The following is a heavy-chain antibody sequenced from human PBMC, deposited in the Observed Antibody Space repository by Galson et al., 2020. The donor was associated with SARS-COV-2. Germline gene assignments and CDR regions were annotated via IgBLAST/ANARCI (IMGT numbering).Heavy chain of an antibody. J-gene: IGHJ4*02. V-gene: IGHV3-7*01. D-gene: IGHD2-15*01. CDR1: GLSYSNYW. CDR2: IKQDGSEK. CDR3: ARDVAWISGSVQTFDS. Sequence: GGSLRLSCAASGLSYSNYWMSWVRQVPGKGLEWVASIKQDGSEKNYVDSVKGRFTISRDNAKNSLYLQMTSLRAEDTAVYYCARDVAWISGSVQTFDSWGQGTLVTVSS.